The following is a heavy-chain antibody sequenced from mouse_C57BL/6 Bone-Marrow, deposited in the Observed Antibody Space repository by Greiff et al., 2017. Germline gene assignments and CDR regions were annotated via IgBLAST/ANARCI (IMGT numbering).Heavy chain of an antibody. CDR2: INPSYGGT. CDR3: ARGDYYASYYFDY. V-gene: IGHV1-53*01. Sequence: VQLQQPGTELVKPGASVKLSCKASGYTFTSYWMHWVKQRPGQGLEWIGNINPSYGGTNYNEKFKSKATLTVDKSSSTAYMQLSSLTSEDSAVYYCARGDYYASYYFDYWGQGTTLTVSS. CDR1: GYTFTSYW. D-gene: IGHD1-1*01. J-gene: IGHJ2*01.